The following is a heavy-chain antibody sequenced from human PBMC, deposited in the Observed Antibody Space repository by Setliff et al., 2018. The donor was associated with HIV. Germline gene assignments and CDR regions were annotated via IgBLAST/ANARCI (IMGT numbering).Heavy chain of an antibody. CDR3: ARGALRFLEWFQIDP. V-gene: IGHV1-3*01. J-gene: IGHJ5*02. CDR1: GYTFTDFW. D-gene: IGHD3-3*01. Sequence: GASVKVSCKISGYTFTDFWIHWVRQAPGQRLEWMGWINAGNGNTKSSQEFQDRVIMTRDTSASTAYLELSSLRSDDTAVYYCARGALRFLEWFQIDPWGQGTLVTVSS. CDR2: INAGNGNT.